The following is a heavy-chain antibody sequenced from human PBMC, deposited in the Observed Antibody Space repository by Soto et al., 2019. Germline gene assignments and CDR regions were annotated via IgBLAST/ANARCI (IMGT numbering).Heavy chain of an antibody. Sequence: SETLSLTCTVSGGSINSRGYYWTWIRQHPGKGLEWIGNIYYSGSIHFNPSLKSRLTMLVDTSENQFSLKLTSVTAADTAVYYCARQSEYTGYCYGWFAPWGQGTLVTVSS. CDR3: ARQSEYTGYCYGWFAP. CDR2: IYYSGSI. D-gene: IGHD2-21*01. V-gene: IGHV4-31*03. CDR1: GGSINSRGYY. J-gene: IGHJ5*02.